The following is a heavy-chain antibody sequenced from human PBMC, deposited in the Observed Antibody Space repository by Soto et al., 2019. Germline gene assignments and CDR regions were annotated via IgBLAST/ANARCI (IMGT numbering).Heavy chain of an antibody. CDR3: ASGPIWSGYPRPDH. V-gene: IGHV1-69*01. D-gene: IGHD3-3*01. Sequence: QVQLVQSGAEVKKPGSSVKVSCKASGGTFSSYAISWVRQAPGQGLEWMGGIIPIFGTANYAQKFQGRVTITADESTSTAYMELSILRSEDTAVYYCASGPIWSGYPRPDHWGQGTLVTVSS. J-gene: IGHJ4*02. CDR1: GGTFSSYA. CDR2: IIPIFGTA.